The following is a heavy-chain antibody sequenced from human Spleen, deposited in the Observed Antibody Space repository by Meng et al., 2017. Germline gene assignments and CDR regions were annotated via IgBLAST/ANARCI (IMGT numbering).Heavy chain of an antibody. D-gene: IGHD4-11*01. CDR1: GGSFSDYY. J-gene: IGHJ4*02. Sequence: GAGLLKPSEHLSCTCVVSGGSFSDYYWSWIRQPPGKGLEWIGEINHSGSTNYNPSLESRATISVDTSQNNLSLKLSSVTAADSAVYYCARGPTTMAHDFDYWGQGTLVTVSS. CDR2: INHSGST. CDR3: ARGPTTMAHDFDY. V-gene: IGHV4-34*01.